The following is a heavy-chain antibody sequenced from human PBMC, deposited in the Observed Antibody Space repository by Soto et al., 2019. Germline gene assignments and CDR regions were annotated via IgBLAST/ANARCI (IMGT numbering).Heavy chain of an antibody. J-gene: IGHJ6*02. Sequence: SETLSLTCAVYGGSFSGYYWSWVRQPPGKGLEWIGEINHSGSTNYNPSLKSRVTISVDTSKNQFSLKLSSVTAADTAVYYCARGYSNYGMDVWGQGTTVTVSS. CDR2: INHSGST. CDR3: ARGYSNYGMDV. D-gene: IGHD4-4*01. V-gene: IGHV4-34*01. CDR1: GGSFSGYY.